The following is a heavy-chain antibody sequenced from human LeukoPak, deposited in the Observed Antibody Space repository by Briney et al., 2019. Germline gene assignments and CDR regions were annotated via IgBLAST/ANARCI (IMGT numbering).Heavy chain of an antibody. J-gene: IGHJ3*02. CDR1: GYSFTTYW. D-gene: IGHD2-15*01. V-gene: IGHV5-51*01. CDR2: SYPGDSDS. CDR3: ARRGYCSGGTCFSAAFDI. Sequence: GESLKISCEGSGYSFTTYWIGWVRQMPGKGLEWMGISYPGDSDSRYSPSFQGQVAISADKSISTAYLHWSSLKASDTAMYYCARRGYCSGGTCFSAAFDIWGQGTMVTVSS.